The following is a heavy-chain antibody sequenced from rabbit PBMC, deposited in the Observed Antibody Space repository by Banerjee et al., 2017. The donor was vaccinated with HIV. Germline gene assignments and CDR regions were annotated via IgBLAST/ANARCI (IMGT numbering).Heavy chain of an antibody. J-gene: IGHJ4*01. CDR1: GFSFSINYY. V-gene: IGHV1S45*01. CDR3: ARSVSSSTRYFNL. CDR2: IYGGSSNT. D-gene: IGHD1-1*01. Sequence: QEQLEESGGDLVKPEGSLTLTCTASGFSFSINYYMCWVRQAPGKGLEWIACIYGGSSNTYYASWAKGRFTISKTSSTTVTLQMTSLTAADTATYFCARSVSSSTRYFNLWGQGTLVTVS.